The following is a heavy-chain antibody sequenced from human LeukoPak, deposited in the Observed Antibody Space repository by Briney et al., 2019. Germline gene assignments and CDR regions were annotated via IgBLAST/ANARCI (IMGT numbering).Heavy chain of an antibody. CDR1: GYTFTSYG. CDR2: ISAYNGNT. D-gene: IGHD3-9*01. Sequence: ASVKVSCKASGYTFTSYGISWVRQAPGQGLEWMGWISAYNGNTNYAQKVQGRVTMTTDTSTSTAYMELRSLRSDDTAVYYCARYFDWAYYYCMDVWGKGTTVIVSS. J-gene: IGHJ6*03. V-gene: IGHV1-18*01. CDR3: ARYFDWAYYYCMDV.